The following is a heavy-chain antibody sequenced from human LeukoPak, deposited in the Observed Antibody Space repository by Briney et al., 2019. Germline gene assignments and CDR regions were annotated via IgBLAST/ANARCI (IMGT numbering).Heavy chain of an antibody. CDR1: GFIFSSSA. J-gene: IGHJ4*02. Sequence: ASVKVSCKASGFIFSSSAVQWVRQAPGQGLEWMGRIIPILGIANYAQKFQGRVTITADKSTSTAYMELSSLRSEDTAVYYCARGGGSGVYYFDYWGQGTLVTVSS. V-gene: IGHV1-69*04. CDR2: IIPILGIA. D-gene: IGHD6-19*01. CDR3: ARGGGSGVYYFDY.